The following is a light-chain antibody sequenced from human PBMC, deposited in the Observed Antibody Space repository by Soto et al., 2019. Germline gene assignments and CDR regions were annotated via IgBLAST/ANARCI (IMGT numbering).Light chain of an antibody. V-gene: IGLV2-8*01. CDR3: TSYVGNDIWV. Sequence: QSVLTQPPSASGSPGQPVTVSGTGTSSDVGAYKYVSWYQQYPGKAPKLMIYEVTKRPSGVPDRFSGSKSGNTASLTVSGLQAEDEADYYCTSYVGNDIWVFGGGTKLTVL. J-gene: IGLJ3*02. CDR2: EVT. CDR1: SSDVGAYKY.